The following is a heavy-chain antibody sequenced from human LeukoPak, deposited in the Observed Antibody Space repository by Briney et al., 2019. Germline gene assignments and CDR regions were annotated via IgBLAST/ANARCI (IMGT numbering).Heavy chain of an antibody. V-gene: IGHV4-39*07. CDR3: ARAHSSSWYMDY. J-gene: IGHJ4*02. D-gene: IGHD6-13*01. CDR1: GGSISSSSYY. CDR2: IYYSGST. Sequence: SETLSLTCTVSGGSISSSSYYWGWIRQPPGKGLEWIGSIYYSGSTNYNPSLKSRVTISVDTSENQLSLKLSSVTAADTAVYYCARAHSSSWYMDYWGQGTLVTVSS.